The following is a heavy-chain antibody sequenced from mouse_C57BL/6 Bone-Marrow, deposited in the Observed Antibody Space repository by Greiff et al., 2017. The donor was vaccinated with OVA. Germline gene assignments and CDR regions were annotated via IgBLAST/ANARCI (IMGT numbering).Heavy chain of an antibody. Sequence: EVHLVESGGDLVKPGGSLKLSCAASGFTFSSYGMSWVRQTPDKRLEWVATISSGGSYTYYPDSVKGRFTISRDNAKNTLYLQMSSLKSEDTAMYYCARQRSYFDYWGQGTTLTVSS. J-gene: IGHJ2*01. CDR2: ISSGGSYT. CDR1: GFTFSSYG. CDR3: ARQRSYFDY. V-gene: IGHV5-6*01.